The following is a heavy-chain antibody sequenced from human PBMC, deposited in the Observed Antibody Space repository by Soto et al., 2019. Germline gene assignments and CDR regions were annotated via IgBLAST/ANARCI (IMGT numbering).Heavy chain of an antibody. CDR2: ITGSGGTT. CDR3: AKSVVLLLTPTVFDY. V-gene: IGHV3-23*01. Sequence: GSLRLSCAASGVTFSSYAMNWVRQAPGKGLEWVSTITGSGGTTYYADSVKGRFIISRDNSKHTLYLQMNSLRTEDTAIFYCAKSVVLLLTPTVFDYWGQGA. J-gene: IGHJ4*02. CDR1: GVTFSSYA. D-gene: IGHD2-15*01.